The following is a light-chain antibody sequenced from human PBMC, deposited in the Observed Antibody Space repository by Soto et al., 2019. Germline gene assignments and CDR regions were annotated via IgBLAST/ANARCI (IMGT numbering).Light chain of an antibody. CDR1: QGISTY. J-gene: IGKJ1*01. Sequence: DIQMTQSPSSLSASVGDRVTITCRASQGISTYLGWYQQKPGKVPKSLIYSASSLQSGVPSRFSAIGSVTEFTLTISDMQPDDFATYYCQQYYRYPWMFGQGTKVEIK. V-gene: IGKV1-16*01. CDR3: QQYYRYPWM. CDR2: SAS.